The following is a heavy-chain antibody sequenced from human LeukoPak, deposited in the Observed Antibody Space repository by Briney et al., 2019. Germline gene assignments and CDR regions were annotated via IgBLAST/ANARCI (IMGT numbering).Heavy chain of an antibody. CDR1: GFTFSSYG. V-gene: IGHV3-33*01. Sequence: GGSLRLSCAASGFTFSSYGMHWVRQAPGKGLEWVAIIWYDGSNKYYADSVRGRFTISRDNSRNTLYLQMNSLRAEDTAMYYCARDRTRDCSGGGCYRHYFDYWGQGTLVTVSS. J-gene: IGHJ4*02. CDR3: ARDRTRDCSGGGCYRHYFDY. CDR2: IWYDGSNK. D-gene: IGHD2-15*01.